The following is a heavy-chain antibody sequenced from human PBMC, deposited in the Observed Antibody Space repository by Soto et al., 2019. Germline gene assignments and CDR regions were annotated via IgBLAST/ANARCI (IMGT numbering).Heavy chain of an antibody. Sequence: GGALRLSCAASGFTFPRFGMHWVRQAPGKGLEWVALITYEGSQIYYADAVKGRFTISRDNGDNTLSLQMDNLGTEDTATYFCAKGRGEMNWANYYGLDVWGQGTTVTVSS. CDR2: ITYEGSQI. CDR3: AKGRGEMNWANYYGLDV. V-gene: IGHV3-30*18. D-gene: IGHD7-27*01. CDR1: GFTFPRFG. J-gene: IGHJ6*02.